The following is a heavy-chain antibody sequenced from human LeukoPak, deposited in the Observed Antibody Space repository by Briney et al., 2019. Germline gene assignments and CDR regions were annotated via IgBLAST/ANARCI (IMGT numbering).Heavy chain of an antibody. Sequence: GGSLRLSCAATGFTFSSYAMSWVRQAPGKGLEWVSSISSSSSYIYYADSVKGRFTISRDNAKNSLYLQMNSLRAEDTAVYYCASALVSYYSVDYWGQGTLVTVSS. D-gene: IGHD1-26*01. CDR3: ASALVSYYSVDY. V-gene: IGHV3-21*01. CDR2: ISSSSSYI. J-gene: IGHJ4*02. CDR1: GFTFSSYA.